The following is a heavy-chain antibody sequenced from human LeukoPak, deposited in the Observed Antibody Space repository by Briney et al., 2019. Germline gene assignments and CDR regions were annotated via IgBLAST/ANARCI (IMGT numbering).Heavy chain of an antibody. CDR2: IIPILGIA. CDR1: GGTFSSYA. Sequence: ASVKVSCKASGGTFSSYAISWVRQAPGQGLEWMGRIIPILGIANYAQKFQGRVTITADKSTSTAYMELSSLRPEDTAVYYCARDSTYYYDSSGYYEYYFDYWGQGTLVTVSS. D-gene: IGHD3-22*01. CDR3: ARDSTYYYDSSGYYEYYFDY. V-gene: IGHV1-69*04. J-gene: IGHJ4*02.